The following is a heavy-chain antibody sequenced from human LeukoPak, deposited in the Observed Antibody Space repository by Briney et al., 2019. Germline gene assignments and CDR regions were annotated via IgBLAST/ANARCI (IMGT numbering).Heavy chain of an antibody. V-gene: IGHV3-23*01. Sequence: GGSLRLSCAATGFTLNNYAMSWVRQALGKGLEWVALISADAKQTHYADLVKGRFTISRDISKNTLYLQMNSLRAEDTAVYYCAKCLGSGWYASSDWGQGTLVTVSS. D-gene: IGHD6-13*01. CDR3: AKCLGSGWYASSD. J-gene: IGHJ4*02. CDR2: ISADAKQT. CDR1: GFTLNNYA.